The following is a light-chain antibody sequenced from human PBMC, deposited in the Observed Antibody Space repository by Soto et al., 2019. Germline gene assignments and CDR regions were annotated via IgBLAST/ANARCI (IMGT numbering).Light chain of an antibody. J-gene: IGKJ1*01. V-gene: IGKV3-15*01. CDR1: QGVSSN. Sequence: EIVVTQSPATLSVSPGERATLSCRASQGVSSNLAWYQQKPGQAPRLLINGASTRATGIPARFSGSGSGTEFSLTISSLQSEDFAVYYCQQYSDWPPTFGQGTKVDIK. CDR2: GAS. CDR3: QQYSDWPPT.